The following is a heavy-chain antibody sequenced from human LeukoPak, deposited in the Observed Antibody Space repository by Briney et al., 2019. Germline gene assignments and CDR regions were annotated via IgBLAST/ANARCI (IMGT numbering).Heavy chain of an antibody. D-gene: IGHD6-13*01. J-gene: IGHJ4*02. Sequence: KPSETLSLTCTVSGYSISSGYYWGWIRRPPGKGLEWIGSIYRNGNTYYNPSLKSRVTISVDTSKNQFSLKLSSVTAADTAVYYCARDPPAAGRAQDYWGQGTLVTVSS. V-gene: IGHV4-38-2*02. CDR2: IYRNGNT. CDR1: GYSISSGYY. CDR3: ARDPPAAGRAQDY.